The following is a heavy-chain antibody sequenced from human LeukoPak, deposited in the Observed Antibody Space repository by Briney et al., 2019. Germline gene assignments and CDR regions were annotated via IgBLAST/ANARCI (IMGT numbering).Heavy chain of an antibody. CDR2: IYYSGST. D-gene: IGHD5-18*01. J-gene: IGHJ4*02. CDR1: GGSISSYY. V-gene: IGHV4-59*08. Sequence: SETLSLTCTVSGGSISSYYWSWIRQPPGKGLEWIGYIYYSGSTNYNPSLKSRVTISVDTSKNQFSLKLSSVTAADTAVYYCARRWTAMALNYFDYWGQGTLVTVSS. CDR3: ARRWTAMALNYFDY.